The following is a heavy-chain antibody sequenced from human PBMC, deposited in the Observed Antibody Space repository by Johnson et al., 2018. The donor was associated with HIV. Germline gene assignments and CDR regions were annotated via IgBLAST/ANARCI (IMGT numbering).Heavy chain of an antibody. Sequence: MQLVESGGGVVQPGRSLRLSCAASGFTFSSYDMHWVRQATGKGLEWVSAIGTAGDTYYPGSVKGRITISRENAKNTPYLQMNSLRAEDASVYHCAKDKFLKGIIGNAFDIWGQGTMVTVSS. CDR3: AKDKFLKGIIGNAFDI. CDR1: GFTFSSYD. CDR2: IGTAGDT. V-gene: IGHV3-13*01. D-gene: IGHD2/OR15-2a*01. J-gene: IGHJ3*02.